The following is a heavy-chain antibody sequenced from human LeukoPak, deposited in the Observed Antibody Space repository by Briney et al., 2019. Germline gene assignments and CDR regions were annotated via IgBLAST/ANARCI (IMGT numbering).Heavy chain of an antibody. CDR1: GGSISSYY. D-gene: IGHD5-12*01. V-gene: IGHV4-59*01. J-gene: IGHJ4*02. CDR3: AAGSGYEYGYFDY. CDR2: IYYSGST. Sequence: SETLSLTCTVSGGSISSYYWSWIRQPPGKGLEWIGYIYYSGSTNYNPSLKSRVTISVDTSKNQFSLKLSSVTAADTAVYYCAAGSGYEYGYFDYWGQGTLVTVSS.